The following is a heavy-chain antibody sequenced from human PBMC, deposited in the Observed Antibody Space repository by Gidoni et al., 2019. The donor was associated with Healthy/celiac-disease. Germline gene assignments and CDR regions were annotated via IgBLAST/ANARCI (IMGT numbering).Heavy chain of an antibody. CDR2: INHSGGT. J-gene: IGHJ6*03. CDR3: ASAGVGGLLPYYYMDV. CDR1: GGSFSCYY. V-gene: IGHV4-34*01. Sequence: QVQLQQWGAGLLKPSETLSLTCAVYGGSFSCYYWSWIRQPPAKGLEWIGEINHSGGTNYNPSLKSRVTISVDTSNNQSSLKLGSVTAGETALYYCASAGVGGLLPYYYMDVWGKGTTVTVSS. D-gene: IGHD3-16*01.